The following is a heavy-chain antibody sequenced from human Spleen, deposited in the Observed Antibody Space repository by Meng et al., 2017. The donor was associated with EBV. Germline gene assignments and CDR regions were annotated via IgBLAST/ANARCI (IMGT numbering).Heavy chain of an antibody. CDR2: INQSGST. Sequence: LARWVRVLLKTSATRSLPCGVCGGSLSGYYWTWIRQSPGKGLEWIGEINQSGSTNYNPSLKSRVTVSVDTSKNQFSLRVTSVTAADSALYYCAREAGPFFGVIVYDSWGQGTLVTVSS. V-gene: IGHV4-34*01. J-gene: IGHJ4*02. D-gene: IGHD3-3*01. CDR3: AREAGPFFGVIVYDS. CDR1: GGSLSGYY.